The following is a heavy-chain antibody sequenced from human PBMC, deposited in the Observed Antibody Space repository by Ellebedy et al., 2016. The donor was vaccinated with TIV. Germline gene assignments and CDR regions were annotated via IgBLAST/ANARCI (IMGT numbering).Heavy chain of an antibody. J-gene: IGHJ5*02. Sequence: PGGSLRLSCAASGFWFSNYAMHWVRQAPGKGLGWVAIISSDGDDKYYADSVRGRFTISRDNSKNTLFLEMSNLRPEDTAVYYCVRGGFDPWGQGTLVTVSS. CDR1: GFWFSNYA. V-gene: IGHV3-30-3*01. CDR3: VRGGFDP. CDR2: ISSDGDDK.